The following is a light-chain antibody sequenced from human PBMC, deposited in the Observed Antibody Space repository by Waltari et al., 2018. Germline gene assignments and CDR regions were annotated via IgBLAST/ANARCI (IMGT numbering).Light chain of an antibody. CDR2: GAS. Sequence: EIVMTQSPDTLSVSPGERAPLSCSARESVSSNLAWYQQKPGQAPRLLILGASTRATGIPARFSGSGSGTEFTLTISSLQSEDLAIYYCQQYTDWPPTWTFGQGTKVEI. CDR1: ESVSSN. CDR3: QQYTDWPPTWT. V-gene: IGKV3-15*01. J-gene: IGKJ1*01.